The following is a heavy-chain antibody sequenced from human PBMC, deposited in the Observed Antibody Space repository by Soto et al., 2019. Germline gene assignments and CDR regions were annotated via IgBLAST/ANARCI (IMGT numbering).Heavy chain of an antibody. J-gene: IGHJ4*02. V-gene: IGHV4-59*08. CDR1: GGSISSYY. D-gene: IGHD6-13*01. Sequence: PSETLSLTCTVSGGSISSYYWSWIRQPPGKGLEWIGYIYYSGSTNYNPSLKSRVTISVDTSKNQFSLKLSSVTAADTAVYYCARHSYSSSYIDYWGQGTLVTVSS. CDR2: IYYSGST. CDR3: ARHSYSSSYIDY.